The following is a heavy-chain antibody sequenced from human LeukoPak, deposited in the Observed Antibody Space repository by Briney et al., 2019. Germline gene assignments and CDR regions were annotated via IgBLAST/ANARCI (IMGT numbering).Heavy chain of an antibody. J-gene: IGHJ6*03. CDR3: ARTHYDILTGYPQSRYYYYYMDV. D-gene: IGHD3-9*01. V-gene: IGHV1-8*01. CDR2: MNPNSGST. Sequence: PVASVKVSCKASGYTFTSYDINWVRQATGQGLEWMGWMNPNSGSTGYAQKFQGRVTMTRNTSISTAYMELSSLRSEDTAVYYCARTHYDILTGYPQSRYYYYYMDVWGKGTTVTVSS. CDR1: GYTFTSYD.